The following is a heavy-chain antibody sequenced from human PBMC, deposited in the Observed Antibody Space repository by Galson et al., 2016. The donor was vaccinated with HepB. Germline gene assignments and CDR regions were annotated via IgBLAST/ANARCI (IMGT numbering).Heavy chain of an antibody. CDR3: AKAALFRGLSGWNDAFDI. V-gene: IGHV3-23*01. CDR1: GFSFSNYA. J-gene: IGHJ3*02. D-gene: IGHD6-19*01. Sequence: SLRLSCAASGFSFSNYAMSWVRQAPGKGLEWVSAIRGSGGAAHYADSVRGRFTISRDNSKKTRNLQMSGLRGDDKAVYFCAKAALFRGLSGWNDAFDIWGQGAMVTVSS. CDR2: IRGSGGAA.